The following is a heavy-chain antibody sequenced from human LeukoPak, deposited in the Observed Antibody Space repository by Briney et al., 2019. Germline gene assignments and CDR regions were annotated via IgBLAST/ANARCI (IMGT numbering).Heavy chain of an antibody. CDR2: IYYSGST. D-gene: IGHD1-26*01. CDR3: ARGMGATWEVVWFDP. CDR1: GGSISGYY. J-gene: IGHJ5*02. Sequence: XETLSLTCTVSGGSISGYYWSWIRQPPGKGLEWIGFIYYSGSTKYNPSLKSRVTISVDRSKNQFSLKLSSVTAADTAVYYCARGMGATWEVVWFDPWGQGTLVTVSS. V-gene: IGHV4-59*12.